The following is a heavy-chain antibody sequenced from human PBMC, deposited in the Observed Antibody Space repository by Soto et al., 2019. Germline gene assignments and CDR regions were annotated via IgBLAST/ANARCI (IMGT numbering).Heavy chain of an antibody. CDR3: ARVELPCIAARWGPQTTPYSYGMDV. V-gene: IGHV4-59*01. J-gene: IGHJ6*04. CDR2: IYYSGST. CDR1: GGSISSYY. D-gene: IGHD6-6*01. Sequence: SETLSLTRTVSGGSISSYYWSWIRQPPGKGLEWIGYIYYSGSTNYNPSLKSRVTISVDTSKNQFSLKLSSVTAADTAVYYCARVELPCIAARWGPQTTPYSYGMDVWGEWTTVTVTS.